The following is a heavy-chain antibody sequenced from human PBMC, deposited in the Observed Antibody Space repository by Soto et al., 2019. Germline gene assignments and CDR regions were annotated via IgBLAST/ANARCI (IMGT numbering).Heavy chain of an antibody. CDR3: ASLEYSSSWGSYYYGMDV. J-gene: IGHJ6*02. CDR1: GGTFSSYA. Sequence: ASVKVSCEASGGTFSSYAISWVRQARGQGLEWMGGIIPIFGTANYAQKFQGRVTITADKSTSTAYMELSSLRSEDTAVYYCASLEYSSSWGSYYYGMDVWGQGTTVTVSS. CDR2: IIPIFGTA. D-gene: IGHD6-6*01. V-gene: IGHV1-69*06.